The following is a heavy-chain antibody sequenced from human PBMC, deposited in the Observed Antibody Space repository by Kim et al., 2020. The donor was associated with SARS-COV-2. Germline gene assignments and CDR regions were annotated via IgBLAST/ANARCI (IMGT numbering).Heavy chain of an antibody. CDR2: IKQDGSEK. V-gene: IGHV3-7*01. Sequence: GGSLRLSCAASGCTFSSYWMSWVRQAPGKGLEWVANIKQDGSEKYYVDSVKGRSTISRDNAKNSLYLQMNSLRAEDTAVYYCAGERYRWLQLNGYFYYWGQGTLVTVSS. CDR3: AGERYRWLQLNGYFYY. D-gene: IGHD5-12*01. J-gene: IGHJ4*02. CDR1: GCTFSSYW.